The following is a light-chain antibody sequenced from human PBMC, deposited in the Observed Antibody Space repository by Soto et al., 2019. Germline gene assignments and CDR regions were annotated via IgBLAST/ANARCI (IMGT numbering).Light chain of an antibody. CDR2: AAS. CDR3: QQYNNWPPLT. J-gene: IGKJ4*01. CDR1: QSVSSN. V-gene: IGKV3-15*01. Sequence: EIVMTQSPAILSVSPGEGATLSCRASQSVSSNLAWYQQKPGQAPRLLIYAASTRATGIPARFSGSGSGTEFTLTISSLQSEDFAVYYCQQYNNWPPLTFGGGT.